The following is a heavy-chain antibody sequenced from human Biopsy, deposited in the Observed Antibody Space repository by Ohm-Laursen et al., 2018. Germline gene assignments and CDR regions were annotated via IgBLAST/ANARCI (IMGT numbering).Heavy chain of an antibody. Sequence: TLSLTCVVYGGSFSGYYWTWIRQPPGKGLEWIACIDYRGSTNYNPSLKSRVSISIDTSKNQLSLRLNSLTAADTAVYYCARVSRSIYDSTFDSFNIWGPGTMVTVSS. J-gene: IGHJ3*02. D-gene: IGHD3-22*01. CDR2: IDYRGST. CDR3: ARVSRSIYDSTFDSFNI. CDR1: GGSFSGYY. V-gene: IGHV4-59*01.